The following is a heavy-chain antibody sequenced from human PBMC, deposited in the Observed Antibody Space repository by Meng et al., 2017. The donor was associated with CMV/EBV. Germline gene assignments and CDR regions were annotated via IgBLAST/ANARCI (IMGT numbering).Heavy chain of an antibody. CDR2: INHSGST. CDR1: GGSFSGYY. D-gene: IGHD5-18*01. J-gene: IGHJ6*02. Sequence: GSLRLSCAVYGGSFSGYYWSWIRQPPGKGREWIGEINHSGSTNYNPSLKSRVTISVDTSKNQFSLKLSSVTAADTAVYYCARGVKYSYGHYYYYYGMDVWGQGTTVTVSS. V-gene: IGHV4-34*01. CDR3: ARGVKYSYGHYYYYYGMDV.